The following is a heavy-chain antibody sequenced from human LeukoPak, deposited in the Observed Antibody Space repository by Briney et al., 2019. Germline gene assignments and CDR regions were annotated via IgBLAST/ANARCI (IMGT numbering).Heavy chain of an antibody. Sequence: PGGSLRLSCAASGFTFNTFNMNWLRQAPGKGREWVSSITSGGDYIYYADSVKGRFTASRDNAKNSLSLQLNSLRVEDTAVYYCARGHYDVLAASYKWTPDYWGQGTLVTVSS. J-gene: IGHJ4*02. CDR1: GFTFNTFN. V-gene: IGHV3-21*01. CDR3: ARGHYDVLAASYKWTPDY. CDR2: ITSGGDYI. D-gene: IGHD3-9*01.